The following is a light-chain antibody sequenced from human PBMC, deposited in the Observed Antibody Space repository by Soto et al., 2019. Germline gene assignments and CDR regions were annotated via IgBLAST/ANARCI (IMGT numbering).Light chain of an antibody. CDR1: SSDVGTYDD. CDR3: SSYTIVSTYV. CDR2: EVT. J-gene: IGLJ1*01. V-gene: IGLV2-14*01. Sequence: QSALTQPASVSASPGQSITISCTGTSSDVGTYDDVSWYRQHPGKAPRLLIYEVTNRPSGVSNRFSGSKSGDTASLTISGLQAEDEGDYYCSSYTIVSTYVFGSGTKVTVL.